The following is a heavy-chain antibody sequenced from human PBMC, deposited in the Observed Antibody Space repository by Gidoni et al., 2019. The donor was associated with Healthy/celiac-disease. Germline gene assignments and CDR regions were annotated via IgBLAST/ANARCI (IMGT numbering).Heavy chain of an antibody. J-gene: IGHJ5*02. V-gene: IGHV4-30-4*01. Sequence: QVQRQESGPGLVKPSQTLSLTCTVPGGSISRGDYYWSWIRQPPGRGLEWIGYIYYIGSTYYNPSLKSRVTISVDTSKNQFSLKLSSVTAADTAVYYCARGGLIITSNWFDPWGQGTLVTVSS. CDR1: GGSISRGDYY. CDR2: IYYIGST. D-gene: IGHD1-20*01. CDR3: ARGGLIITSNWFDP.